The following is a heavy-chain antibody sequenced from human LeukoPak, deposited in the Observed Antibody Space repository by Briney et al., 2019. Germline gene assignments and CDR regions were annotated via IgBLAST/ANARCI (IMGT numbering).Heavy chain of an antibody. D-gene: IGHD2-21*02. J-gene: IGHJ4*02. CDR2: IYPGDSDA. Sequence: GESLKISCKGSGYSFTSYKIAWVRQMPGKGLEWMGIIYPGDSDATYSPSFQGQVTISADKSISTASLQWSSLKASDTAMYYCVVLTEGVFDYWGQGTLVTVSS. V-gene: IGHV5-51*01. CDR3: VVLTEGVFDY. CDR1: GYSFTSYK.